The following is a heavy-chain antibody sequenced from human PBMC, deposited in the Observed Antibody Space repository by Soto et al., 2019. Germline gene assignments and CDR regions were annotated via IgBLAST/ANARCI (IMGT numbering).Heavy chain of an antibody. V-gene: IGHV4-28*03. CDR1: GYSISSGDW. CDR3: ARDYGSGWSQRAEYFDY. J-gene: IGHJ4*02. Sequence: SETLSLTCAVSGYSISSGDWWGWIRQPPGKGLEWIGYIHSGGSTYYSPSLKSRVTMSVDTSNNQFSLKLSSVTAVDTAVYYCARDYGSGWSQRAEYFDYWGQGTLVTVAS. D-gene: IGHD6-19*01. CDR2: IHSGGST.